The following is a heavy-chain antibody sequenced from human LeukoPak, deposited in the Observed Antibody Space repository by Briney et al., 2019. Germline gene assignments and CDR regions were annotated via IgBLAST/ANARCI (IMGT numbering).Heavy chain of an antibody. CDR1: GFTVSSNY. Sequence: GGSLRLSCAASGFTVSSNYMSWVRQAPGKGLEWVSVIYSGGSTYYADSVKGRFTISRDNSKNTLYLQMNSLRVEDTAVYYCAKIFLIVGATKDVLDIWGQGTMVTVSS. J-gene: IGHJ3*02. D-gene: IGHD1-26*01. CDR3: AKIFLIVGATKDVLDI. CDR2: IYSGGST. V-gene: IGHV3-53*05.